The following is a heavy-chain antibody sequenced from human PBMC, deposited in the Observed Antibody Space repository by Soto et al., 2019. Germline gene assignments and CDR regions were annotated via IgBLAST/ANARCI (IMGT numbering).Heavy chain of an antibody. CDR1: GGSISGLY. J-gene: IGHJ4*02. Sequence: PSETLSLTCTVSGGSISGLYWSWLRQPPGKGLEWISYIYYSGSTNYNPSLKSRVTISVDTSRSQFSLKLSSVTAADTAVYYCARGYRGTFHFWGQGTLVTVSS. V-gene: IGHV4-59*11. D-gene: IGHD1-26*01. CDR2: IYYSGST. CDR3: ARGYRGTFHF.